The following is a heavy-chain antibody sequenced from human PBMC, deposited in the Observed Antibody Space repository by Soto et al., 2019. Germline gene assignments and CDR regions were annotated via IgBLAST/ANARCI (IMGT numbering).Heavy chain of an antibody. CDR3: ARGLITGSQYSGGWYYFDS. J-gene: IGHJ4*02. V-gene: IGHV4-30-2*01. CDR1: GGSISRGGYS. CDR2: IYHSGST. D-gene: IGHD1-26*01. Sequence: SEALSVTCAVSGGSISRGGYSWSWIRQPPGKGLEWIGYIYHSGSTYYNPSLKSRVTISVDRSKNQFSLKLSSVTAADTAVYYCARGLITGSQYSGGWYYFDSWGQGTQVT.